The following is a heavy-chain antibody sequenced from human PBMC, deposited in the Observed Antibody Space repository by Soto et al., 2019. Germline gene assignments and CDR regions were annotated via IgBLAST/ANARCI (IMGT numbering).Heavy chain of an antibody. CDR2: ISSSSSTI. V-gene: IGHV3-48*01. D-gene: IGHD5-12*01. Sequence: EVQLVESGGVLVQPGGSLRLSCAASGFTFSSYSMNWVRQDPGKGLEWVSYISSSSSTIYYADSVKGRFTLSRDNAKNALYLQMNSLRAEDTAVYYCARGLRRYWYFDLWGRGTLVTVSS. CDR1: GFTFSSYS. J-gene: IGHJ2*01. CDR3: ARGLRRYWYFDL.